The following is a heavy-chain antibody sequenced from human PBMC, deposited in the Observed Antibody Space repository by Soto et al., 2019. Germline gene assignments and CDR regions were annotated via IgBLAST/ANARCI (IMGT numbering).Heavy chain of an antibody. CDR1: GFTFDDYA. J-gene: IGHJ4*02. CDR3: AKDSVLYYYDSSGYLLN. D-gene: IGHD3-22*01. CDR2: ISWNSGSI. Sequence: SLRLSCAASGFTFDDYAMHCVRQAPGKGLEWVSGISWNSGSIGYADSVKGRFTISRDNAKNSLYLQMNSLRAEDTALYYCAKDSVLYYYDSSGYLLNWGQGTLVTSP. V-gene: IGHV3-9*01.